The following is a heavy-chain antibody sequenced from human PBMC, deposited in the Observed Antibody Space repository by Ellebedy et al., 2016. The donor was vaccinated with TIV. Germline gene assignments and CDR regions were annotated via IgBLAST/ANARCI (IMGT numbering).Heavy chain of an antibody. Sequence: SVKVSXKASGGTFSSYAISWVRQAPGQGLEWMGGIIPIFGTANYAQKFQGRVTITADESTSTAYMELSSLRSEDTAVYYCARETVGNDAFDIWGQGTMVTVSS. CDR3: ARETVGNDAFDI. CDR2: IIPIFGTA. D-gene: IGHD1-26*01. CDR1: GGTFSSYA. V-gene: IGHV1-69*13. J-gene: IGHJ3*02.